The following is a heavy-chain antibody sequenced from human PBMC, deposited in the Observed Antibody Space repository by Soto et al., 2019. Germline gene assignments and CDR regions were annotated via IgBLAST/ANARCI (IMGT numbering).Heavy chain of an antibody. J-gene: IGHJ5*02. CDR2: IFHSGTT. CDR3: ARGSSGYHP. V-gene: IGHV4-4*02. Sequence: QVQLQESGPGLMNPSGTLSLTCAVSGGSISSTNWWSWVRQPPGKGLEWIGEIFHSGTTNYNPSLXTRXTXSVDKSKNQFSLKLNSVTAADTAVYYCARGSSGYHPWGQGTVVTVSS. CDR1: GGSISSTNW. D-gene: IGHD3-22*01.